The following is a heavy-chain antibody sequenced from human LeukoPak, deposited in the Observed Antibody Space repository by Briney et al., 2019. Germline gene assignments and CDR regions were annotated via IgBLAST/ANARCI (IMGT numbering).Heavy chain of an antibody. D-gene: IGHD5-18*01. CDR3: ARDRGYSYGHDLYYYYGMDA. CDR2: IIPIFGTA. CDR1: GGTFSSYA. J-gene: IGHJ6*02. V-gene: IGHV1-69*13. Sequence: GASVKVSCKASGGTFSSYAISWVRQAPGQGLEWMGGIIPIFGTANYAQKFQGRVTITADESTSTAYMELSSLRSEDTAVYYCARDRGYSYGHDLYYYYGMDAWGQGTTVTVSS.